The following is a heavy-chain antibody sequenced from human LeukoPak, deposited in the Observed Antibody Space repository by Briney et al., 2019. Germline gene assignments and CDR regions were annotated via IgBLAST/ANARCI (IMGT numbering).Heavy chain of an antibody. D-gene: IGHD3-16*01. CDR2: ISYDGSYK. V-gene: IGHV3-30-3*02. CDR3: AKSSGFGAARYYFDY. J-gene: IGHJ4*02. Sequence: GGSLRLSCAASGFTYSSYAMHWVRQAPGKGLEWVAVISYDGSYKYYADSVKGRFTISRDNSKNTLYLQMNSLRAEDTAVYYCAKSSGFGAARYYFDYWGQGTLVTVSS. CDR1: GFTYSSYA.